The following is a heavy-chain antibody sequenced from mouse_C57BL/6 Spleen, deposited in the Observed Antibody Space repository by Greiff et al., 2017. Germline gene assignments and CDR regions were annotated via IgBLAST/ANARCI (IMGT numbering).Heavy chain of an antibody. D-gene: IGHD1-1*02. CDR3: ARFSGGTGAMDY. J-gene: IGHJ4*01. CDR1: GYAFTNYL. CDR2: INPGSGGT. V-gene: IGHV1-54*01. Sequence: VQLQQSGAELVRPGTSVKVSCKASGYAFTNYLIEWVKQRPGQGLEWIGVINPGSGGTNYNEKFKGKATLTADKSSSTAYMQLSSLTSEDSAVYFCARFSGGTGAMDYWGQGTSVTVSS.